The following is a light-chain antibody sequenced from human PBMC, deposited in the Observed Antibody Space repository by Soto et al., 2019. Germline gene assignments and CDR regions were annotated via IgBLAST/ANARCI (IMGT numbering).Light chain of an antibody. V-gene: IGKV1-5*03. CDR1: QRISGS. Sequence: GDRVTIPCRASQRISGSLAWYQQKPGKAPKLLIYEASNLKSGVPSRFSGSGSGTEYTLTISSLQPDDSASYYCQQYNGYWTFGQGTMVEIK. CDR2: EAS. J-gene: IGKJ1*01. CDR3: QQYNGYWT.